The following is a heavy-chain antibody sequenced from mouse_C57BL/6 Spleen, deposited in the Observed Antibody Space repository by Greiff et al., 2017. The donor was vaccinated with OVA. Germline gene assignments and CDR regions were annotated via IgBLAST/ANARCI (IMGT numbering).Heavy chain of an antibody. V-gene: IGHV1-9*01. CDR1: GYTFTGYW. CDR3: ARTGSGDFDC. CDR2: ILPGGGST. D-gene: IGHD4-1*01. Sequence: VQLQQSGAELMKPGASVKLSCKATGYTFTGYWIEWVKQRPGHGLEWIGEILPGGGSTNYNEKFKGKATFTADTSSSTAYMQLSSLTTEDAAICYCARTGSGDFDCWGQGTTLTGS. J-gene: IGHJ2*01.